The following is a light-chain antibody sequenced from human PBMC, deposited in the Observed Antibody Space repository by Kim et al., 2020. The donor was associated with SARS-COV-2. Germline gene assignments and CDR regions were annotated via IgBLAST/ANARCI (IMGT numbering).Light chain of an antibody. CDR1: SSNLGNYNL. CDR2: NVS. V-gene: IGLV2-23*02. J-gene: IGLJ2*01. CDR3: RSYAGSSTVI. Sequence: QSALTQPASVSGSPGRSITISCTGSSSNLGNYNLVSWYQQHPGRAPKLLIYNVSERPSGVSNRFSGSKSGNTASLTISGLQAEDEADYYRRSYAGSSTVIFGGGTKVTVL.